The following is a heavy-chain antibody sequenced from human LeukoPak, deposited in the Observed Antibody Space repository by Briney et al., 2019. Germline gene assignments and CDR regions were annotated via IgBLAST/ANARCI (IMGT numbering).Heavy chain of an antibody. J-gene: IGHJ6*02. CDR3: ARDENQWLVPYYYYGMDV. V-gene: IGHV1-46*01. Sequence: ASVTVSCKASGYTFTSYYMHWVRQAPGQGLEWMGIINPSGGSTSYAQKFQGRVTMTRDTSTSTVYMELSSLRSEDTAVYYCARDENQWLVPYYYYGMDVWGQGTTVTVSS. D-gene: IGHD6-19*01. CDR1: GYTFTSYY. CDR2: INPSGGST.